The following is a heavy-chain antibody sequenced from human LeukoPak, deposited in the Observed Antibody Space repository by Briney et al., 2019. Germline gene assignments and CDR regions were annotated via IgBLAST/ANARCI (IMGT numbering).Heavy chain of an antibody. CDR3: ARDTGGGYSCYDC. Sequence: GGSLRLSCAASGFALWSYRIIWMPQAPGEAREWVANIKQDGREKDHVVSVKGRFTISRDNAKNALYLQMNSRRAEDTAVYYCARDTGGGYSCYDCWGQGTLVTVSS. D-gene: IGHD5-18*01. J-gene: IGHJ4*02. V-gene: IGHV3-7*01. CDR1: GFALWSYR. CDR2: IKQDGREK.